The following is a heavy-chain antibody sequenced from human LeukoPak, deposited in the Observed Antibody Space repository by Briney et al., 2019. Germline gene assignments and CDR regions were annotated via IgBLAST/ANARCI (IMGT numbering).Heavy chain of an antibody. CDR3: ASPGAGYYYYYYYYYMDV. Sequence: PGGSLRLSCAASGFTFSNAWMSWVRQAPGKGLEWVGRIKSKTDGGTTDYAAPVKGRFTISRDNAKNSLYLQMNSLRAEDTAVYYCASPGAGYYYYYYYYYMDVWGKGTTVTVSS. CDR2: IKSKTDGGTT. D-gene: IGHD3-22*01. CDR1: GFTFSNAW. J-gene: IGHJ6*03. V-gene: IGHV3-15*01.